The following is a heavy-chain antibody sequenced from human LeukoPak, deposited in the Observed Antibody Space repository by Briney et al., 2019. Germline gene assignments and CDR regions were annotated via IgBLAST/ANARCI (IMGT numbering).Heavy chain of an antibody. CDR3: ALQKVGATVDY. J-gene: IGHJ4*02. Sequence: PSETLSLTCTVSGGSISSYYWSWIRQPPGKGLEWIGYIYYSGSTNYNPSLTSRVTISVDTSKNQFSLKLSSVTAADTAVYYCALQKVGATVDYWGQGTLVTVS. D-gene: IGHD1-26*01. V-gene: IGHV4-59*08. CDR2: IYYSGST. CDR1: GGSISSYY.